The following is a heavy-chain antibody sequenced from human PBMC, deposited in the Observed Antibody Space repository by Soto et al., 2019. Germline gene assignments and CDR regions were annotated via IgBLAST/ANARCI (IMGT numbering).Heavy chain of an antibody. CDR1: GYTFTSYD. Sequence: QLVQSGAEVMKPVASVKVSCKASGYTFTSYDISWVRQAPGQGLEWMGWISAYTGDTNYAQKFQGRVTMTTAASTSTAYVELRSLRSDDPAVHYCERFGPHYDSLTGYPATFDYWGQGTLVTVSS. CDR2: ISAYTGDT. D-gene: IGHD3-9*01. J-gene: IGHJ4*02. V-gene: IGHV1-18*01. CDR3: ERFGPHYDSLTGYPATFDY.